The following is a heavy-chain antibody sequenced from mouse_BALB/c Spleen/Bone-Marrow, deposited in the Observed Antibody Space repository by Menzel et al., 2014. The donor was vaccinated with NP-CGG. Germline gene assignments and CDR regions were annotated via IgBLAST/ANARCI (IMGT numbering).Heavy chain of an antibody. CDR2: INPGSSTI. V-gene: IGHV4-1*02. CDR1: GFDFSRYW. Sequence: EVNVVESGGGLVQPGGSLKLSCAASGFDFSRYWMSWVRQAPGKGLEWIGEINPGSSTINYTPSLKDKFIISRDNAKNTLYLQMSKVRSEDTALYYCAGNYYAMDYWGQGTSVTVSS. CDR3: AGNYYAMDY. J-gene: IGHJ4*01.